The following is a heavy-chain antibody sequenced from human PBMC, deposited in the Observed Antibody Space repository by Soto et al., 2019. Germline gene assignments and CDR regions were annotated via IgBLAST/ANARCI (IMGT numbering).Heavy chain of an antibody. J-gene: IGHJ6*02. CDR3: ARSQGSSTSLEIYYYYYYGMDV. Sequence: VQLVQSGAGVKKPGSSVKVSCKASGGTFSSYAISWVRQAPGQGLEWMGGIIPISGTANYAQKFQGRVTITADESTSTAYMELSSLRSEDTAVYYCARSQGSSTSLEIYYYYYYGMDVWGQGTTVTVSS. D-gene: IGHD2-2*01. CDR1: GGTFSSYA. CDR2: IIPISGTA. V-gene: IGHV1-69*01.